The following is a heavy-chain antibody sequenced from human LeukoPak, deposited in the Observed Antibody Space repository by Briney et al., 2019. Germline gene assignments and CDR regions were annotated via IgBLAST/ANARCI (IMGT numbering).Heavy chain of an antibody. CDR1: GYTFTGYY. Sequence: GASVKVSCKASGYTFTGYYMHWVRQAAGQGHEWMGWINPNSGGTNYAQKFQGRVTMTRDTSISTAYMELSRLRSDDTAVYYCARTGQQLVQLFSYWGQGTPVTVSS. CDR3: ARTGQQLVQLFSY. V-gene: IGHV1-2*02. D-gene: IGHD6-13*01. J-gene: IGHJ4*02. CDR2: INPNSGGT.